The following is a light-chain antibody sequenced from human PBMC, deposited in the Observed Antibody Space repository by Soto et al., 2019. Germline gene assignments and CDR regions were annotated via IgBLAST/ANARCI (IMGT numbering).Light chain of an antibody. V-gene: IGKV1-5*03. J-gene: IGKJ1*01. CDR2: KAS. CDR3: QQYHTYSLT. CDR1: QSISTW. Sequence: DLQMTQCTSTMSRYVPDRVTITCRASQSISTWLAWYQQKPGKAPKLLVYKASSLERGVPSRFSGSGSGTEFTLTISSLQPDDFAIYYCQQYHTYSLTFGQGTKVDIK.